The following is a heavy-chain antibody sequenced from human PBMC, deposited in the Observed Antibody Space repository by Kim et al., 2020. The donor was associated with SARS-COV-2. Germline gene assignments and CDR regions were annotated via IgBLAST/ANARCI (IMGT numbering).Heavy chain of an antibody. Sequence: GGSLRLSCAASRLLYNNYAMTWVRQAPGKGLEWVSAISASGGNTYYADSVKGRFTISRDNSKNMLFLQMNSMRADDTAVYYCANNCNLDNWGRGTLVTVSS. D-gene: IGHD1-20*01. CDR2: ISASGGNT. CDR1: RLLYNNYA. V-gene: IGHV3-23*01. CDR3: ANNCNLDN. J-gene: IGHJ4*02.